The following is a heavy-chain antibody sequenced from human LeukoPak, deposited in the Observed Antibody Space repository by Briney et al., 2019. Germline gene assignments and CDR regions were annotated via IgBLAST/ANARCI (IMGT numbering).Heavy chain of an antibody. CDR1: GGSISSSSYY. CDR3: ARHFTTGTTRLNWFDP. D-gene: IGHD1-1*01. Sequence: SETLSLTCTVSGGSISSSSYYWGWIRQPPGKGLEWIGGIYYSGSTYYNPSLKSRVTISVDTSKNQFSLKLSSVTAADTAVYYCARHFTTGTTRLNWFDPWGQGTLVTVSS. J-gene: IGHJ5*02. V-gene: IGHV4-39*01. CDR2: IYYSGST.